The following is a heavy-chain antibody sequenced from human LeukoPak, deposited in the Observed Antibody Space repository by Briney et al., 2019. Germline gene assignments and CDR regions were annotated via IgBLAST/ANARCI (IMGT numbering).Heavy chain of an antibody. Sequence: GGSLRLSCAASGFTFSSHDMHWVRQATGKGLEWVSAIGTAGDTYYPGSVKGRFTISRENAKNSLYLQMNSLRAGDTAVYYCARAVTGTTYFDYWGQGTLVTVSS. D-gene: IGHD1-7*01. CDR3: ARAVTGTTYFDY. V-gene: IGHV3-13*01. CDR1: GFTFSSHD. J-gene: IGHJ4*02. CDR2: IGTAGDT.